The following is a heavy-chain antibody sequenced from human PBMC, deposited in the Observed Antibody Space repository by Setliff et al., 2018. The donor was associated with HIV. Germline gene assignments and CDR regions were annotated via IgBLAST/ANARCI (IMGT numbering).Heavy chain of an antibody. Sequence: SETLSLTCAVYGGSFSGYYWTWIRQPPGKGLEWIGSIYYSGSTYYNPSLKSRVTISVDTSKNQFSLKLSSVTAADTAVYYCARSTYYYGSGKGSGWFDPWGQGTLVTVSS. CDR1: GGSFSGYY. D-gene: IGHD3-10*01. J-gene: IGHJ5*02. CDR2: IYYSGST. CDR3: ARSTYYYGSGKGSGWFDP. V-gene: IGHV4-34*01.